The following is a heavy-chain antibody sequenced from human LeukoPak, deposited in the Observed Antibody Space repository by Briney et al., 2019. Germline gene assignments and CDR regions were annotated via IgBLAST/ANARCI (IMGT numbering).Heavy chain of an antibody. V-gene: IGHV5-51*01. D-gene: IGHD6-13*01. J-gene: IGHJ4*02. Sequence: KYGESLRISCKGSGYSFTSYWIGWVRQMPGKGLEWMGIIYPGDSDTRYSPSFQGQVTISADKSISTAYLQWSSLKASDTAMYYCARGDSSSWYVFDYWGQGTLVTVSS. CDR3: ARGDSSSWYVFDY. CDR2: IYPGDSDT. CDR1: GYSFTSYW.